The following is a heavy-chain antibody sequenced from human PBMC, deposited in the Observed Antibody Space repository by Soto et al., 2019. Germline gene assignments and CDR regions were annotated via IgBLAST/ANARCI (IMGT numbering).Heavy chain of an antibody. CDR3: AKAYAGKSGGYYFNWFDP. D-gene: IGHD3-22*01. V-gene: IGHV3-23*01. Sequence: GGSLRLSCAASGFTFSSYAMSWVRQAPGKGLEWVSAISGSGGSTYYADSVKGRFTISRDNSKNTLYLQMNSLRAEDTAVYYCAKAYAGKSGGYYFNWFDPWGQGTLVTVSS. CDR2: ISGSGGST. J-gene: IGHJ5*02. CDR1: GFTFSSYA.